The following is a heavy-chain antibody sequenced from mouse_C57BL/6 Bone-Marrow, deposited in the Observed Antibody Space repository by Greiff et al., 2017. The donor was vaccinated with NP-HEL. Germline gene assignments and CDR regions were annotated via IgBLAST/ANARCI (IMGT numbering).Heavy chain of an antibody. Sequence: QVQLKQPGAELVKPGASVKLSCKASGYTFTSYWMHWVKQRPGQGLEWIGMIHPNSGSTNYNEKFKSKATLTVDKSSSTAYMQLSSLTSDDSAVYYCARERAYYPYFDYWGQGTTLTVSS. CDR1: GYTFTSYW. D-gene: IGHD1-1*02. J-gene: IGHJ2*01. CDR2: IHPNSGST. V-gene: IGHV1-64*01. CDR3: ARERAYYPYFDY.